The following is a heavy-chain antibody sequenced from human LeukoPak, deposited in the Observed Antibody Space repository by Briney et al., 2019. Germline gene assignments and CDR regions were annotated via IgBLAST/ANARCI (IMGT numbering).Heavy chain of an antibody. D-gene: IGHD3-10*01. CDR3: ARRPTTMVRGDGFDY. J-gene: IGHJ4*02. CDR1: GYSISSGYY. V-gene: IGHV4-38-2*02. CDR2: IYHSGST. Sequence: SETLSLTCTVSGYSISSGYYWGWIRQPPGKGLEWIGSIYHSGSTYYNPSLKSRVTISVDTSKNQFSLKLSSVTAADTAVYYCARRPTTMVRGDGFDYWGQGTLVTVSS.